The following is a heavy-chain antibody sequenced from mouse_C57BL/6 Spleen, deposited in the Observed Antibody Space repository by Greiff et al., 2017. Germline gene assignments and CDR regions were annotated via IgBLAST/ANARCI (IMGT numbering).Heavy chain of an antibody. D-gene: IGHD2-1*01. CDR1: GYTFTSYW. V-gene: IGHV1-64*01. CDR3: ARGVYYGNYVDY. CDR2: IHPNSGST. J-gene: IGHJ2*01. Sequence: VQLQQPGAELVKPGASVKLSCKASGYTFTSYWMPWVKQRPGQGLEWIGMIHPNSGSTNYNEKFKSKATLTVDKSSSTAYMQLSSLTSEDSAVYYCARGVYYGNYVDYWGQGTTLTVSS.